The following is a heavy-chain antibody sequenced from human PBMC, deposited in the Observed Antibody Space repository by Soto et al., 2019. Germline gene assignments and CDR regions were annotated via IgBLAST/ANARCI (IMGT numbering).Heavy chain of an antibody. J-gene: IGHJ5*01. CDR2: IKSEADGGAT. D-gene: IGHD2-2*01. CDR1: GFSFRDAW. V-gene: IGHV3-15*01. Sequence: GESLKISCVDSGFSFRDAWMNWVRQAPGKGLEWVGHIKSEADGGATDYAAPVKGRFTISRDDSKNTVYLHMDSLKTEDTGVYYCTTLVLSPFDPWGQGTQVTVSS. CDR3: TTLVLSPFDP.